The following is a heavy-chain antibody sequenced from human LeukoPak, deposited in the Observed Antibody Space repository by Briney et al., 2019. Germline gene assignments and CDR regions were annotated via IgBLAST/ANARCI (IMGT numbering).Heavy chain of an antibody. CDR1: GFTFNNYE. CDR3: AELGITMIGGV. CDR2: ISSSGMTI. D-gene: IGHD3-10*02. J-gene: IGHJ6*04. Sequence: GSLRLSCAASGFTFNNYEFNWIRQAPGKGLEWVSFISSSGMTIYYADSVKGRFTISRDNAKNSLYLQMNSLRAEDTAVYYCAELGITMIGGVWGKGTTVTISS. V-gene: IGHV3-48*03.